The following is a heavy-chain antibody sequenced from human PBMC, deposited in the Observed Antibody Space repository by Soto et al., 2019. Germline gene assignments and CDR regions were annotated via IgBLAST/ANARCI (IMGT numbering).Heavy chain of an antibody. CDR2: INPNSGGT. D-gene: IGHD2-2*02. CDR1: GYTFTGYY. Sequence: GASVKVSFKASGYTFTGYYMHWVRQAPGQGLEWMGWINPNSGGTNYAQKFQGWVTMTRDTSISTAYMELSRLRSDDTAVYYCAREGYCSSTSCYNPLYYYYYYGMDVWGQGTTVTVSS. CDR3: AREGYCSSTSCYNPLYYYYYYGMDV. J-gene: IGHJ6*02. V-gene: IGHV1-2*04.